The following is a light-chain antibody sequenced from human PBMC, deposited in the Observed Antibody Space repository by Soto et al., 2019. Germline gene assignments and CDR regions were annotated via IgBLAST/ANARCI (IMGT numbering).Light chain of an antibody. V-gene: IGKV3-11*01. Sequence: DIVMTQSPDTLSVSPGERATLSCRASQSVGTNLAWYQQKPGQAPRLLIYAASTRATGIPARFSASGSGTDFTLTISGLEPEDFAVYYCQQRTNRPPITFGQGTRLEIK. CDR1: QSVGTN. CDR2: AAS. J-gene: IGKJ5*01. CDR3: QQRTNRPPIT.